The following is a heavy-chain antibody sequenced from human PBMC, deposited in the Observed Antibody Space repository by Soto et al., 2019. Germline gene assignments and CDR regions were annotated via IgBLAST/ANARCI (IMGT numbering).Heavy chain of an antibody. V-gene: IGHV1-69*12. Sequence: QVQLVQSGAEVKKPGSSVRVSCKASGGTFSSYAISWVRQAPGQGLEWMGGIIPMFGIANYAQKFQDRVTITADESTSKAYMKLSSLRSEDTAVYYCAREAWGGGTTTSDYWGQGTLVTVSS. D-gene: IGHD1-7*01. CDR1: GGTFSSYA. CDR2: IIPMFGIA. CDR3: AREAWGGGTTTSDY. J-gene: IGHJ4*02.